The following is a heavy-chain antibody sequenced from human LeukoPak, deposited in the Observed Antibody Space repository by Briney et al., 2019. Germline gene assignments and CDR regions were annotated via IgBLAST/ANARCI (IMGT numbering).Heavy chain of an antibody. CDR2: IFHSGAT. CDR3: ARDRATMVWGVMGGGMDV. V-gene: IGHV4-31*03. CDR1: GGSITSADFY. Sequence: SETLSLTCTVSGGSITSADFYWTWIRQHPGKGLEWIGYIFHSGATYYNPYLRSRVSISLDRSKSQFSLRLSSVTAADTAVYYCARDRATMVWGVMGGGMDVWGQGTTATVSS. D-gene: IGHD3-10*01. J-gene: IGHJ6*02.